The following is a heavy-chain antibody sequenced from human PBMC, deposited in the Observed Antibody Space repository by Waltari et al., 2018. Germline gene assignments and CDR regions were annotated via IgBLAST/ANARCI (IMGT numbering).Heavy chain of an antibody. CDR3: ARVGLLESFDI. CDR2: IKQDGSEK. Sequence: EVQLVESGGGLVQPGGSLRLSCAASGFTFSSYWMSWVRQAPGKGLEWLANIKQDGSEKYYVDSVKGRFTISRDNAKNSLYLQMNSLRAEDTAVYYCARVGLLESFDIWGQGTMVTVSS. V-gene: IGHV3-7*01. J-gene: IGHJ3*02. D-gene: IGHD3-3*01. CDR1: GFTFSSYW.